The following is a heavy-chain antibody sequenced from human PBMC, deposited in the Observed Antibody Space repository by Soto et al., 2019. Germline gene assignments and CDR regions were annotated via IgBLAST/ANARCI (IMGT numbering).Heavy chain of an antibody. D-gene: IGHD3-22*01. CDR2: IYPGDSDT. CDR1: GYSFTSYW. V-gene: IGHV5-51*01. J-gene: IGHJ6*02. Sequence: GASLKISCKGSGYSFTSYWIGWVRQMPGKGLEWMGIIYPGDSDTRYSPSFQGQVTISADKSISTAYLQWSSLKASDTAMYYCARHAQLTYYYDSSGYYKPIYYYYGMDVWGQGTTVTVSS. CDR3: ARHAQLTYYYDSSGYYKPIYYYYGMDV.